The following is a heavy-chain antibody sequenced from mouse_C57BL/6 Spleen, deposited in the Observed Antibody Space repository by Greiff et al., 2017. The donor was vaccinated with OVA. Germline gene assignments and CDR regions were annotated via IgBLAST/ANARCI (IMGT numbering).Heavy chain of an antibody. D-gene: IGHD1-1*01. CDR2: IHPNSGST. J-gene: IGHJ2*01. V-gene: IGHV1-64*01. Sequence: VQLQQSGAELVKPGASVKLSCKASGYTFTSYWMHWVKQRPGQGLEWIGMIHPNSGSTNYNEKFKSKATLTVDKSSSTAYMQLSSLTSEDSAVYYCARFEGITTVVARDWGQGTTLTVSS. CDR1: GYTFTSYW. CDR3: ARFEGITTVVARD.